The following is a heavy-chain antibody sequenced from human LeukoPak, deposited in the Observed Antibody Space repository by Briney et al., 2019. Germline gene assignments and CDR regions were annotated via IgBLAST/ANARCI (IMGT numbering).Heavy chain of an antibody. V-gene: IGHV1-2*02. CDR3: ARDGQWLVRPFDGFDY. Sequence: ASVKVSCKASGYTFIGYYMHWVRQAPAQGLEWMGWINPNSGGTNYAQKFQGRVTMTRDTSISTAYMELSRLRSDDTAVYYCARDGQWLVRPFDGFDYWGQGTLVTVSS. D-gene: IGHD6-19*01. CDR2: INPNSGGT. CDR1: GYTFIGYY. J-gene: IGHJ4*02.